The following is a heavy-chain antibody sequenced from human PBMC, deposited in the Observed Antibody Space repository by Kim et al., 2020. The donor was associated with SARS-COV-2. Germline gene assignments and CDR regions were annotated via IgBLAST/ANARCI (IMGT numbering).Heavy chain of an antibody. CDR2: IKQDGSEK. CDR3: ARELNCRLLWFGLCYGMDV. V-gene: IGHV3-7*01. J-gene: IGHJ6*02. D-gene: IGHD3-10*01. CDR1: GFTFSSYW. Sequence: GGSLRLSCASSGFTFSSYWMSWVRQAPGKGLEWVANIKQDGSEKYYVDSVKGRVTISRDNAKNSLYLQMNSLRAEDTAVYYCARELNCRLLWFGLCYGMDVWCQGTTVTVSS.